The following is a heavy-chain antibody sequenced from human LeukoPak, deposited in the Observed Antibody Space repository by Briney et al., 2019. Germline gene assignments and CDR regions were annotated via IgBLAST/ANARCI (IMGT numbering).Heavy chain of an antibody. D-gene: IGHD3-22*01. J-gene: IGHJ4*02. CDR3: VRPLYDSSGYYDY. CDR1: GFTFSSYE. V-gene: IGHV3-48*03. CDR2: ISSSGSTI. Sequence: GGSLRLSCAASGFTFSSYEMNWVRQAPGKGLEWVSYISSSGSTIYYADSVKGRFTISRDNAKNSLYLQMNSLRAEDTAVYYCVRPLYDSSGYYDYWGQGTLVTVSS.